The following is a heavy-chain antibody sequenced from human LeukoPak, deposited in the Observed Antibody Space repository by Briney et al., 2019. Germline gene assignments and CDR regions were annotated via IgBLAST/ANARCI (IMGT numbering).Heavy chain of an antibody. D-gene: IGHD1-1*01. CDR1: GFTFSSYS. Sequence: PGGSLRLSCAASGFTFSSYSMNWVRQAPGKGLEWVSSISSSGSIYYADSVKGRFTISRDNAKNSLYLQMNSLRAEDTAVYYCARDWNYYSCWGQGTLVTVSS. V-gene: IGHV3-21*01. CDR3: ARDWNYYSC. CDR2: ISSSGSI. J-gene: IGHJ4*02.